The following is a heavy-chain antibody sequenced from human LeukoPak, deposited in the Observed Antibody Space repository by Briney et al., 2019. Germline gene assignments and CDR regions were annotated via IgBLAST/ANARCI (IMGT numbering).Heavy chain of an antibody. CDR3: ARAPRRGLAATYGFDY. D-gene: IGHD3-16*01. V-gene: IGHV4-31*03. Sequence: PSETLSLTCTVSGGSISSGGYYWSWIRQHPGKGLEWIGYIYYSGSTYYNPSLKSRVTISVDTSKNQFSLKLGSLTAADTAGYYWARAPRRGLAATYGFDYWGQGTLVTVSS. CDR1: GGSISSGGYY. J-gene: IGHJ4*02. CDR2: IYYSGST.